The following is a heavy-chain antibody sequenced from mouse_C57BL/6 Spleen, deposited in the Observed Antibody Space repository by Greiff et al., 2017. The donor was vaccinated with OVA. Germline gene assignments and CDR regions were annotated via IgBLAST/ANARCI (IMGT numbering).Heavy chain of an antibody. CDR2: IYPRSGNT. D-gene: IGHD2-3*01. J-gene: IGHJ2*01. Sequence: QVQLQQSGAELARPGASVKLSCKASGYTFTSYGISWVKQRTGQGLEWIGEIYPRSGNTYYNEKFKGKATLTADKSSSTAYMELRSLTSEYSAVYFCARWGDGYYFDYWGQGTTLTVSS. CDR3: ARWGDGYYFDY. V-gene: IGHV1-81*01. CDR1: GYTFTSYG.